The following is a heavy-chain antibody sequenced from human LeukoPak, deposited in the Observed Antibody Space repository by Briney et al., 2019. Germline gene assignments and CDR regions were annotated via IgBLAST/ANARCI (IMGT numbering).Heavy chain of an antibody. CDR1: GFTFSSYG. CDR2: IRYDGSNK. CDR3: AKTMVRGTHYFDY. V-gene: IGHV3-30*02. Sequence: GGSLRLSCAASGFTFSSYGMHWVRQAPGKGLEWVAFIRYDGSNKYYADSVKGRFTISRDNSKNTLYLQMNSLRAEDTAVYYCAKTMVRGTHYFDYWGQGTLVTVSS. J-gene: IGHJ4*02. D-gene: IGHD3-10*01.